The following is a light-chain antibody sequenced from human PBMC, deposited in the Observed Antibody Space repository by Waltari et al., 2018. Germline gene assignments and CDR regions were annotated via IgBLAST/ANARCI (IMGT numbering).Light chain of an antibody. J-gene: IGKJ1*01. V-gene: IGKV1-5*03. CDR3: QQYNTYPWT. Sequence: DIQMTQSPSTLSASVGDRITITCRASHSITIWLAWYQQKPGEAPKLLIFRASSLESGVPIRFSGSGSGTEFPLTISSLQPDDFATYYCQQYNTYPWTFGQGTKVEIK. CDR2: RAS. CDR1: HSITIW.